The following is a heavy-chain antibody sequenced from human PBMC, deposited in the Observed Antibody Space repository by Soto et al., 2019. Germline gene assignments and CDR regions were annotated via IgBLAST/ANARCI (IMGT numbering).Heavy chain of an antibody. Sequence: GGSLRLSCAASGFSFTNYAMHWVRQASGKGLEWVSSMSGSGGGTYYADSVKGRFTISRDNSKNTLSLQMNSLREEDTALYYCAGAYCSGTTCYGLYGMDVWGQGTTVTVSS. CDR2: MSGSGGGT. J-gene: IGHJ6*02. V-gene: IGHV3-23*01. D-gene: IGHD2-2*01. CDR3: AGAYCSGTTCYGLYGMDV. CDR1: GFSFTNYA.